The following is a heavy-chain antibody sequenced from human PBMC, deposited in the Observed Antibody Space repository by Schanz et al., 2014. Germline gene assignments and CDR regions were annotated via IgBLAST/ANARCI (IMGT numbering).Heavy chain of an antibody. J-gene: IGHJ1*01. CDR2: ISGSSIHK. CDR3: AREFVN. D-gene: IGHD2-21*01. Sequence: VQLLESGGGLVQPGGSLRLSCAASGFTFSDYYMAWIRQAPGKGLEWVSHISGSSIHKNYADSVKGRFSISRDNGETSVYLQMNSLRVDDTAVYYCAREFVNWGQGTLVTVSS. CDR1: GFTFSDYY. V-gene: IGHV3-11*05.